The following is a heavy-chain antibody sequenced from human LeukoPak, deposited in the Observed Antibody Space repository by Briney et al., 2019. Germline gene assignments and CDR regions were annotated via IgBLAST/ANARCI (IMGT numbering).Heavy chain of an antibody. J-gene: IGHJ6*02. Sequence: SVKVSCKASGGTFSSYAISWVRQAPGQGLEWMGGIIPIFGTANYAQKFQGRVTITADESTSTAYMEMSSLRSEDTAVYYCARDPLYGDYEYYYYYGMDVWGQGTTVTVSS. D-gene: IGHD4-17*01. CDR2: IIPIFGTA. CDR3: ARDPLYGDYEYYYYYGMDV. V-gene: IGHV1-69*13. CDR1: GGTFSSYA.